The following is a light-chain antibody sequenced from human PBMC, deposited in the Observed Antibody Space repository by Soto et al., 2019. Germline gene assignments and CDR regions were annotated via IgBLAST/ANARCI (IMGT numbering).Light chain of an antibody. V-gene: IGKV1-5*01. CDR3: QEYSNSFWT. CDR1: QSISYH. J-gene: IGKJ2*01. CDR2: DAS. Sequence: DIHVTQSPSTLSASIGDRVNITCRASQSISYHLAWYQQKPGKAPKLLIYDASTLESGVPSRFSGSRSGTEFTLTISSLQPDDFATYYCQEYSNSFWTFGQGSKL.